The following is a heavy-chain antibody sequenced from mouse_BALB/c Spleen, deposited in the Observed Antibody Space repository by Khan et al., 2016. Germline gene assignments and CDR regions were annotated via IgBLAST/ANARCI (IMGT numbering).Heavy chain of an antibody. D-gene: IGHD1-3*01. V-gene: IGHV3-2*02. Sequence: EVQLQESGPGLVKPSQSLSLTCTVTGYSITSDYAWNWIRQFPGNRLEWMGYISYSGSTSYNPSLKSRISITRDTSKNQFFLQLHSVTSEDTATYYCARSDCGNKDAMEYWGQGTSVTVSS. J-gene: IGHJ4*01. CDR3: ARSDCGNKDAMEY. CDR1: GYSITSDYA. CDR2: ISYSGST.